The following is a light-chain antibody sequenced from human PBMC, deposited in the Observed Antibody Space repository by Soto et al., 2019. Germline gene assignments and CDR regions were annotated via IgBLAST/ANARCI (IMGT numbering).Light chain of an antibody. CDR1: SCDVGGNHY. Sequence: QSVVTQPASVSGSPGQSITISCTGTSCDVGGNHYVSWYQQYPGKAPRLIIYGVSNRPSGVSNRFSGSKSGNTASLTISGLRSEDEGDYFCSSYTGTLALFLFGGGTKLTVL. CDR3: SSYTGTLALFL. V-gene: IGLV2-14*01. J-gene: IGLJ2*01. CDR2: GVS.